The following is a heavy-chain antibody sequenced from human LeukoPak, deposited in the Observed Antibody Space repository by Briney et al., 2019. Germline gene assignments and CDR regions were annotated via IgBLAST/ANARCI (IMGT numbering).Heavy chain of an antibody. V-gene: IGHV1-2*06. J-gene: IGHJ4*02. CDR2: INPNSGDT. CDR1: GYTFTAYY. CDR3: ACWGGGNQGH. Sequence: ASVKVSCKASGYTFTAYYMHWVRQAPGQGLEWMGRINPNSGDTIYAQNVQGRVTVTRDTSISTAYMELSRLRSDDTAVYYCACWGGGNQGHWGQGTLVTVSS. D-gene: IGHD4-23*01.